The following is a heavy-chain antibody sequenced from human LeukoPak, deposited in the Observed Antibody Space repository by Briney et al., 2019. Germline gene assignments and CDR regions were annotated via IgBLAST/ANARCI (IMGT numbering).Heavy chain of an antibody. Sequence: SETLSLTCAVYGGSFSGYYWSWIRQPPGKGLEWIGEINHSGSTNYNPSLKSRVTISVDTSKNQFSLKLSSVTAADTAVYYCARERTFGYSYSDYWGQGTLVTVSS. V-gene: IGHV4-34*01. CDR1: GGSFSGYY. CDR3: ARERTFGYSYSDY. D-gene: IGHD5-18*01. CDR2: INHSGST. J-gene: IGHJ4*02.